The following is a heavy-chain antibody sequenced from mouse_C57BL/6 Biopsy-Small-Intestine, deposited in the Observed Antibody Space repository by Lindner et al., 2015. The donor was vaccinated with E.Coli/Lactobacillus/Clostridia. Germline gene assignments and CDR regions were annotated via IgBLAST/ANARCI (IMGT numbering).Heavy chain of an antibody. Sequence: VKVSCKASGYIFTFYGINWVRQAPGQGPEWMGWINTNTGKPTYAQGFTGRFVFSMDTSVSTAYLQISGLKAEDTAVYYCARDPYCISNNCQVGGLVWGQGTQVTVSS. CDR2: INTNTGKP. CDR3: ARDPYCISNNCQVGGLV. J-gene: IGHJ4*01. D-gene: IGHD1-3*01. V-gene: IGHV9-3*02. CDR1: GYIFTFYG.